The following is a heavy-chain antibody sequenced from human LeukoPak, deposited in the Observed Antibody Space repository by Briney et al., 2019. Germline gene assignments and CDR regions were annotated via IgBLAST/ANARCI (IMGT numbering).Heavy chain of an antibody. CDR3: AREAYSGYDLIRYSDY. CDR2: ISGSGGST. Sequence: PGGSVRLSCAASGFTFSSYAMSWVRQAPGKGLEWVSAISGSGGSTYYADSVKGRFTISRDNAKNSLYLQMNSLRAEDTAVYYCAREAYSGYDLIRYSDYWGQGTLVTVSS. D-gene: IGHD5-12*01. J-gene: IGHJ4*02. CDR1: GFTFSSYA. V-gene: IGHV3-23*01.